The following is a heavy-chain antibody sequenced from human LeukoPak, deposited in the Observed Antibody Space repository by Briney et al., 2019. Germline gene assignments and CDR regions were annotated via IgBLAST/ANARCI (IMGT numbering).Heavy chain of an antibody. Sequence: GGSLRLSCAASGFTFNDYGMSWVRQAPGQGLEWLSSINWSGGSTGYADSVKGRFTISRDNAKNSLYLQMNSLRAEDTALYYCAGYCSSTSCYFGYWGQGTLVTVSS. CDR1: GFTFNDYG. V-gene: IGHV3-20*04. D-gene: IGHD2-2*01. J-gene: IGHJ4*02. CDR3: AGYCSSTSCYFGY. CDR2: INWSGGST.